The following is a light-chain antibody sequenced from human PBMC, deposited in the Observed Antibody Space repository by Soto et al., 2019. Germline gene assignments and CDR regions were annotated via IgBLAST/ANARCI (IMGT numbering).Light chain of an antibody. V-gene: IGKV3-15*01. CDR3: THYNNWPPWT. Sequence: EIVMTQSPATQSVSPGERATLSCRASQSVSTNLAWYQQKPGQAPRLLIYGAATRATCIPARFSGSGSGKEFNLTITSRPSEDFSVYYCTHYNNWPPWTFGQGTKVEIK. CDR1: QSVSTN. J-gene: IGKJ1*01. CDR2: GAA.